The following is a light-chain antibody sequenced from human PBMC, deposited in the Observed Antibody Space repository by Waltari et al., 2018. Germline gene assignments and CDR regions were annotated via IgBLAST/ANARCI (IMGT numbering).Light chain of an antibody. CDR2: DAS. V-gene: IGKV1-33*01. Sequence: DIQMTQSPSSLSASVGDRVTITCQASQDISNYLSWYQQKPGKAPKLLIYDASKLETGVPSRFSGSGSGTDFTFTINSLQPEDIATYYCQQYDILPYTFGQGTKLEIK. CDR1: QDISNY. J-gene: IGKJ2*01. CDR3: QQYDILPYT.